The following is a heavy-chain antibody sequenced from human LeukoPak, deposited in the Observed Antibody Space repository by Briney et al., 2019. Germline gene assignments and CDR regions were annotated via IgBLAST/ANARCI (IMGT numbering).Heavy chain of an antibody. CDR1: GGTFSSYA. D-gene: IGHD6-6*01. CDR2: IIPIFGTA. Sequence: SVKVSCKASGGTFSSYAISWVRQAPGQGHEWMGGIIPIFGTANYAQKFQGRVTITTDESTSTAYMELSSLRSEDTAVYYCAREWSIAARRESYFDYWGRGTLVTVSS. J-gene: IGHJ4*02. CDR3: AREWSIAARRESYFDY. V-gene: IGHV1-69*05.